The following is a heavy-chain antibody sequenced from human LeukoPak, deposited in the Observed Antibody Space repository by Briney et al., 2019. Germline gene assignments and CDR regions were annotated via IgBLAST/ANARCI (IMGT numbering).Heavy chain of an antibody. V-gene: IGHV4-59*01. CDR1: GGSFSGYY. D-gene: IGHD3-10*01. J-gene: IGHJ1*01. Sequence: SETLSLTCAVYGGSFSGYYWSWIRQPPGKGLEWIGYIYYSGSTNYNPSLKSRVTISVDTSKNQFSLKLSSVTAADTAAYYCARDRGVRGLEYFQHWGQGTLVTVSS. CDR3: ARDRGVRGLEYFQH. CDR2: IYYSGST.